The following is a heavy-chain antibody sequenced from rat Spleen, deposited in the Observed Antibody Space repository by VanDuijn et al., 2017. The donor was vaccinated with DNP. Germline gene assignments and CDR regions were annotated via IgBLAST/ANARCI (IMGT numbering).Heavy chain of an antibody. CDR2: ITYDGSRT. CDR3: ARQGSYYGYGWFAY. CDR1: GFTFSGYA. Sequence: EVQLVESGGGLVQPGRSLKFSCAASGFTFSGYAMAWVRQAPKKGLEWVATITYDGSRTYYRDSVKGRFTISRDNAKSTLYLQMDSLRSEDTATYYCARQGSYYGYGWFAYWVQGTLVTVSS. V-gene: IGHV5-17*01. J-gene: IGHJ3*01. D-gene: IGHD1-7*01.